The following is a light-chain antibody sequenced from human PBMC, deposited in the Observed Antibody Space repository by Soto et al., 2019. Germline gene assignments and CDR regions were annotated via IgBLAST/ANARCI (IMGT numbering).Light chain of an antibody. Sequence: QSVLTQPPSVSAAPGQKVTISCSGSSSNIGGNSVSWYQQLPGTAPKLLIYDDNKRPSGIPDRFSGSKSGTSATLGITGFQTGDEADYYCGSWDSSLSADVFGTATKVTVL. CDR1: SSNIGGNS. J-gene: IGLJ1*01. CDR3: GSWDSSLSADV. V-gene: IGLV1-51*01. CDR2: DDN.